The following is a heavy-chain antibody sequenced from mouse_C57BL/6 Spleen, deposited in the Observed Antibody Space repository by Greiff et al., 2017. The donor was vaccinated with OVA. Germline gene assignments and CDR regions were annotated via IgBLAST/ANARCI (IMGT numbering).Heavy chain of an antibody. CDR3: ARLGFDY. J-gene: IGHJ2*01. Sequence: VQLQQSGPELVKPGASVKISCKASGYAFSSSWMNWVKQRPGKGLEWIGRIYPGDGDTNYNGKFKGKATLTADKPSSTAYMQLSSLTSEDSAVYFCARLGFDYWGQGTTLTVSS. V-gene: IGHV1-82*01. CDR1: GYAFSSSW. CDR2: IYPGDGDT.